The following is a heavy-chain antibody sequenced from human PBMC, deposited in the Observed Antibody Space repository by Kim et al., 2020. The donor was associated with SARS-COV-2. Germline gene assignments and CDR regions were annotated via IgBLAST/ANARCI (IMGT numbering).Heavy chain of an antibody. CDR3: ARDRGYCSSTSCYEGGMDV. Sequence: GGSLRLSCAASGFTFSSYGMHWARQAPGKGLEWVAVIWYDGSNKYYADSVKGRFTISRDNSKNTLYLQMNSLRAEDTAVYYCARDRGYCSSTSCYEGGMDVWGQGTTVTVSS. V-gene: IGHV3-33*01. CDR1: GFTFSSYG. J-gene: IGHJ6*02. CDR2: IWYDGSNK. D-gene: IGHD2-2*01.